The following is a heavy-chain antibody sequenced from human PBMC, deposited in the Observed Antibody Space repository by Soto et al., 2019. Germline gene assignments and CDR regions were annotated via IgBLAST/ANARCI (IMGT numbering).Heavy chain of an antibody. CDR3: ARYCSGGSCYPARVDYYYYGMDV. CDR1: GFTFSSYG. J-gene: IGHJ6*02. Sequence: AGGSLRLSCAASGFTFSSYGMHWVRQAPGKGLEWVAVIWYDGSNKYYADSVKGRFTISRDNSKNTLYLQMNSLRAEDTAVYYCARYCSGGSCYPARVDYYYYGMDVWGQGTTVTVSS. V-gene: IGHV3-33*01. CDR2: IWYDGSNK. D-gene: IGHD2-15*01.